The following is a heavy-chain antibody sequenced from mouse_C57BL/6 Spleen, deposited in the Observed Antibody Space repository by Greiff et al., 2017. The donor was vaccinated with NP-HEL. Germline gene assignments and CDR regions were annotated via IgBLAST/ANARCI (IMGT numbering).Heavy chain of an antibody. CDR1: GYTFTSYW. CDR3: AIGGYDGVFFAY. D-gene: IGHD2-12*01. Sequence: QVQLKQPGAELVKPGASVKVSCKASGYTFTSYWMHWVKQRPGQGLEWIGRIHPSDSDTNYNQKFKGKATLTVDKSSSTAYMQLSSLTSEDSAVYYCAIGGYDGVFFAYWGQGTLVTVSA. CDR2: IHPSDSDT. J-gene: IGHJ3*01. V-gene: IGHV1-74*01.